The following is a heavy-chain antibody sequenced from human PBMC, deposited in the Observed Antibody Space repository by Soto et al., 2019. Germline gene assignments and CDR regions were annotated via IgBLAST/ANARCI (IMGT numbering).Heavy chain of an antibody. D-gene: IGHD5-18*01. Sequence: GASVKVSCKASGYSFKSYGISWVRQAPGQGLEWMGWISPYNGNTNYAQKFQGRVTMTTDTSTSTAYMELRSLRSDDTAVYYCARDRGFSYGYNYYYYYALDVWGQGTTVTVSS. V-gene: IGHV1-18*01. CDR2: ISPYNGNT. CDR3: ARDRGFSYGYNYYYYYALDV. CDR1: GYSFKSYG. J-gene: IGHJ6*02.